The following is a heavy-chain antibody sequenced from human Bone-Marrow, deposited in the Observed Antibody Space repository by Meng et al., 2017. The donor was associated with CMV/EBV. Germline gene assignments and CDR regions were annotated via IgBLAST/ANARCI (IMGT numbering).Heavy chain of an antibody. CDR2: ISGSGSRT. Sequence: GESLKISCVVSGFSLRRYGMSWVRQAPGKGLEWVSGISGSGSRTHFADSVKGRFSISRDTSKNTIFLQMNSLRAEDTAVYYCAKDRWVAPNTYGGGAFDTWGQGTMVTVSS. V-gene: IGHV3-23*01. D-gene: IGHD2-21*01. J-gene: IGHJ3*02. CDR1: GFSLRRYG. CDR3: AKDRWVAPNTYGGGAFDT.